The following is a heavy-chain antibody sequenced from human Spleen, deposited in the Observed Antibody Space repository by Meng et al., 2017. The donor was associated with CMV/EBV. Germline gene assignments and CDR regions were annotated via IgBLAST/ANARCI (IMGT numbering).Heavy chain of an antibody. J-gene: IGHJ4*02. V-gene: IGHV3-64*01. Sequence: SGFTFSSDAMHWVSQAPGKGLEYVSAISSNGGSTYYANSVKGRFTISRDNSKNTLYLQMGSLRAEDMAVYYCARGVEMATNPGWYFDYWGQGTLVTVSS. CDR2: ISSNGGST. D-gene: IGHD5-24*01. CDR3: ARGVEMATNPGWYFDY. CDR1: GFTFSSDA.